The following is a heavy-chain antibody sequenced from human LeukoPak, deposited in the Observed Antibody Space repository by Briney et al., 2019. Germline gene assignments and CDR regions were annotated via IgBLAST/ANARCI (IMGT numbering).Heavy chain of an antibody. Sequence: GGSLRLSCAASGFTFSDYWMSWVRQAPGQGLEWVANINQDASESHYIDSVKGRFTISRDNAKNSLFLQMNRLRAEDTALYYCARKVGDYWGQGTLVTVSS. CDR1: GFTFSDYW. D-gene: IGHD3-16*01. V-gene: IGHV3-7*01. CDR3: ARKVGDY. J-gene: IGHJ4*02. CDR2: INQDASES.